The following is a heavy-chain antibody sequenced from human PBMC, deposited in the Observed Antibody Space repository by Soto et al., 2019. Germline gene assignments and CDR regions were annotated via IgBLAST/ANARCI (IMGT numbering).Heavy chain of an antibody. Sequence: TLSLTCAVSGGSFSGFYWTWIRQPPGEGLEWIGEINHSGTTNFNPSLRSRLTISLDSSKKHFSLKLTPMTAADAAVYYCARADRTLVTSYGLDVWGQGTTVTVSS. J-gene: IGHJ6*02. CDR3: ARADRTLVTSYGLDV. CDR2: INHSGTT. CDR1: GGSFSGFY. V-gene: IGHV4-34*01. D-gene: IGHD2-21*02.